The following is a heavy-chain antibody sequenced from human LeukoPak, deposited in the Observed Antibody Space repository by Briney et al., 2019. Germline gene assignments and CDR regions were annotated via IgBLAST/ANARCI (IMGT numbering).Heavy chain of an antibody. V-gene: IGHV3-23*01. J-gene: IGHJ4*02. Sequence: GGSLRLSCAASGFTFSSYSMNWVRQAPGKGLEWVSAISGSGGSTYYADSVKGRFTISRDNSKNTLYLQMNSLRAEDTAVYYCAKGPRGSRVVVPAAVDYWGQGTLVTVSS. CDR3: AKGPRGSRVVVPAAVDY. D-gene: IGHD2-2*01. CDR1: GFTFSSYS. CDR2: ISGSGGST.